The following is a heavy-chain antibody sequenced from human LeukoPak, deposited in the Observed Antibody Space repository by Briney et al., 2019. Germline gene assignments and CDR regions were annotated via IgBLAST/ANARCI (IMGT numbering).Heavy chain of an antibody. Sequence: GGSLRLSCAASGFTFSSYGMSWVRQAPGKGLEWVSAISGSGGSTYYADSVKGRFTISRDNSKNTLYLQMNSLRAEDTAVYYCARDSSQCASSGGSCYFFDYWGQGTLVTVSS. D-gene: IGHD2-15*01. CDR1: GFTFSSYG. V-gene: IGHV3-23*01. J-gene: IGHJ4*02. CDR2: ISGSGGST. CDR3: ARDSSQCASSGGSCYFFDY.